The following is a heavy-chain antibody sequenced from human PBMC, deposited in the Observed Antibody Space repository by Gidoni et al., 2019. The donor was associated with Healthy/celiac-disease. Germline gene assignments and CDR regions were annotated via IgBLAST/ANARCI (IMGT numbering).Heavy chain of an antibody. J-gene: IGHJ4*02. Sequence: QVQLQQWGAGLLKPSETLSLTCAVYGGSFSGYYWSWIRQPPGKGLEWIGEINHSGSTNYNPSLKSRVTISVDTSKNQFSLKLSSVTAADTAVYYCARGPSYYDFWSGYYSLRCLFDYWGQGTLVTVSS. CDR3: ARGPSYYDFWSGYYSLRCLFDY. V-gene: IGHV4-34*01. CDR2: INHSGST. CDR1: GGSFSGYY. D-gene: IGHD3-3*01.